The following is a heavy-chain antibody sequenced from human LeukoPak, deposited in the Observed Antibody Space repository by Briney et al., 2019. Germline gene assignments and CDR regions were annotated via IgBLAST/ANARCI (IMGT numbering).Heavy chain of an antibody. CDR3: ARDRYYYDSSGYFSAFDI. V-gene: IGHV4-61*02. CDR2: IYTSGST. J-gene: IGHJ3*02. CDR1: GGSISSSSYY. Sequence: SETLSLTCTVSGGSISSSSYYWGWIRQPAGKGLEWIGRIYTSGSTNYNPSLKSRVTMSVDTSKNQFSLKLSSVTAADTAVYYCARDRYYYDSSGYFSAFDIWGQGTMVTVSS. D-gene: IGHD3-22*01.